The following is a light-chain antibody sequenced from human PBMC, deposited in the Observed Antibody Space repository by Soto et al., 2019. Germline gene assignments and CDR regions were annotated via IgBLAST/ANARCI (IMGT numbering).Light chain of an antibody. CDR2: GAS. J-gene: IGKJ1*01. CDR3: QQYGSSPPT. CDR1: QSVSSSY. Sequence: ETLSTQCPGTLVLSPGVRDTHSSRASQSVSSSYLAWYQQKPGQAPRLLIYGASSRATGIPDRFSGSGSGTDFTLTISRLEPEDFAVYYCQQYGSSPPTFGQGTKVDIK. V-gene: IGKV3-20*01.